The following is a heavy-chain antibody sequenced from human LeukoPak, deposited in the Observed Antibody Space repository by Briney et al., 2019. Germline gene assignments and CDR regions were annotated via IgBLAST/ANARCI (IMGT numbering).Heavy chain of an antibody. Sequence: SETLSLTCAVYGGSFSGYYWSWIRQPPGKGLEWIGEINHSGSTNYNPSLKSRVTISVDTSKNQFSLKLSSVTAADTAVYYCARGRGIAARPSRGDYFDYWGQGTLVTVSS. J-gene: IGHJ4*02. D-gene: IGHD6-6*01. V-gene: IGHV4-34*01. CDR2: INHSGST. CDR1: GGSFSGYY. CDR3: ARGRGIAARPSRGDYFDY.